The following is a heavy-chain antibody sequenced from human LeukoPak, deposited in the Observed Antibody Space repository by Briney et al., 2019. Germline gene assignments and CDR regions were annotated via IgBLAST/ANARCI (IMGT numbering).Heavy chain of an antibody. CDR3: ARQRADYFYHYMDV. J-gene: IGHJ6*03. V-gene: IGHV4-39*01. CDR2: IYFSGTT. CDR1: GGSTDSSSYC. Sequence: PQSLSLTWTVSGGSTDSSSYCWDWIRQPGGKGREWRGNIYFSGTTFYTSSLKSRVTISTDISKNHFSLRLTSVTAADTAVYYCARQRADYFYHYMDVWGKGTTVIVSS.